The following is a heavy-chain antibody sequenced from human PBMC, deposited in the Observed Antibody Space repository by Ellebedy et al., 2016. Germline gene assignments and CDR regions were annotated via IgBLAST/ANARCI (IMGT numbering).Heavy chain of an antibody. CDR1: GFTFSSYP. CDR2: ISAGDGAS. D-gene: IGHD3-16*02. V-gene: IGHV3-23*01. CDR3: ARDLGGFLGFDS. J-gene: IGHJ4*02. Sequence: GGSLRLSCATSGFTFSSYPMSWVRQAPGKGLEWVSAISAGDGASYHADSVKGRFTISSDESKNTVFLQMNSLRAEDTATYYCARDLGGFLGFDSWGQGTVVTVSS.